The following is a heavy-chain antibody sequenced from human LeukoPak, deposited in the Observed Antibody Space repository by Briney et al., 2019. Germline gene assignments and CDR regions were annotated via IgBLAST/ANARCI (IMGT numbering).Heavy chain of an antibody. CDR3: AKDQIGYGGVESGMDV. Sequence: GGSLRLSCAASGFTFSSYGMHWVRQAPGKGLEWVAVISYDGSNKYYADSVKGRFTISRDKSMNTLYLQMNSLRAEDTAVYYCAKDQIGYGGVESGMDVWGKGTTVTVSS. V-gene: IGHV3-30*18. CDR2: ISYDGSNK. D-gene: IGHD4-23*01. CDR1: GFTFSSYG. J-gene: IGHJ6*04.